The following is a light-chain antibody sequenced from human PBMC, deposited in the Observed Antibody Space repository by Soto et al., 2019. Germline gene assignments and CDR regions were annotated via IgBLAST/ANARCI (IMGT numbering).Light chain of an antibody. J-gene: IGKJ1*01. CDR2: GAS. V-gene: IGKV3-15*01. Sequence: EIVMTQSPATLSVSPGERATLYCRASQSVSNNLAWYQKKPGQAPRLLIYGASTRATGIPARFSGSGSGTEFTLTISSLQSEDFAVYYCQPYNNWWTFGQGTKGEIK. CDR3: QPYNNWWT. CDR1: QSVSNN.